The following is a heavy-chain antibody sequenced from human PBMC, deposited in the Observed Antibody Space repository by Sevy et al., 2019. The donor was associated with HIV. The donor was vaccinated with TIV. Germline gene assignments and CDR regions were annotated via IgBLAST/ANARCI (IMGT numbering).Heavy chain of an antibody. J-gene: IGHJ5*02. CDR2: IYSGGST. V-gene: IGHV3-53*01. CDR3: ARDLNYCSGGSCYWFDP. CDR1: GFTVSSNY. D-gene: IGHD2-15*01. Sequence: GGSLRLSCAASGFTVSSNYMSWVRQAPGKGLEWVSVIYSGGSTYYADSVKGRFTISRDNSKNTRFLQMNSLRAEDTAGYYCARDLNYCSGGSCYWFDPWGQGTLVTVSS.